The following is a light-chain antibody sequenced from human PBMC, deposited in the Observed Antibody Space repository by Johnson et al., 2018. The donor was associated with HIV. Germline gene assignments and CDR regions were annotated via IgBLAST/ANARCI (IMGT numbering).Light chain of an antibody. V-gene: IGLV1-51*01. CDR1: SSNIGNNY. CDR2: DNN. Sequence: QSVLTQPPSVSAAPGQKVTISCSGSSSNIGNNYVSWYQHLPGTAPKLLIYDNNKRPSGIPDRFSGSKSGTSATLGITGLQTGDEADYYCGTWDSSLSAYVVGSGTKVPVL. CDR3: GTWDSSLSAYV. J-gene: IGLJ1*01.